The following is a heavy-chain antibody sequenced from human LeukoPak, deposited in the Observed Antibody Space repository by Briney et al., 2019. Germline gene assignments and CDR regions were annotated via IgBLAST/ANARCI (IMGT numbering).Heavy chain of an antibody. CDR3: ARGDDSGSYYVDY. V-gene: IGHV4-38-2*02. D-gene: IGHD1-26*01. CDR1: GYSISSGYY. J-gene: IGHJ4*02. CDR2: IYHSGST. Sequence: SETLSLTCTVSGYSISSGYYWGWIRQPPGKGLEWIGSIYHSGSTYYNPSLKSRVTISVDTSKNQFSLKLSSVTAADTAVYYCARGDDSGSYYVDYWGQGTLVTVSS.